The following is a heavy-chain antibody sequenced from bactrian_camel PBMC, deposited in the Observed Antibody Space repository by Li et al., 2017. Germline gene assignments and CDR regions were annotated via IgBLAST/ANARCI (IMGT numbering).Heavy chain of an antibody. V-gene: IGHV3S53*01. CDR3: AVNPYGPRCDLVDEGQLFGF. D-gene: IGHD3*01. CDR1: GALDPNYC. Sequence: LVESGGGSVQAGGSLRLSCRVSGALDPNYCMGWFRQAPGKEREGVIFFSDDGTPTYADSVKGRFTISRDNAKHTLDLQMTNLKPKDSATYYCAVNPYGPRCDLVDEGQLFGFWGQGTQVTVS. J-gene: IGHJ6*01. CDR2: FSDDGTP.